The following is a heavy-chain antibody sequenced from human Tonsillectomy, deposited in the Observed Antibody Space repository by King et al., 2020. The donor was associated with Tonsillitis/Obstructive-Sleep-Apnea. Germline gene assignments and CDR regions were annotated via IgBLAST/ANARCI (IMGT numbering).Heavy chain of an antibody. CDR3: ARPYYDFWPGAFDI. V-gene: IGHV4-59*08. CDR1: GGSISSYY. D-gene: IGHD3-3*01. J-gene: IGHJ3*02. CDR2: IDYSGST. Sequence: VQLQESGPGLVKPSETLSLTCTVSGGSISSYYWSWLRQPPGKGLEWIGYIDYSGSTNYNPSLKSRVTISVDTSKNQFSLKMSSVTAADTAVYYCARPYYDFWPGAFDIWGQGTMVTVSS.